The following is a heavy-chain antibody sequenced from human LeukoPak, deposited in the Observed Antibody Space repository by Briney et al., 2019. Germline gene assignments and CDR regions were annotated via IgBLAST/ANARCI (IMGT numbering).Heavy chain of an antibody. Sequence: TGGSLRLSCAASGFTFDDYAMHWVRQAPGKGLEWVSLISGDGGSTYYADSGKGRFTISRDNSKNSLYLQMNGLRTEDTALYYCAKPLWFGAEIDYWGQGTLVTVSS. J-gene: IGHJ4*02. V-gene: IGHV3-43*02. CDR3: AKPLWFGAEIDY. D-gene: IGHD3-10*01. CDR2: ISGDGGST. CDR1: GFTFDDYA.